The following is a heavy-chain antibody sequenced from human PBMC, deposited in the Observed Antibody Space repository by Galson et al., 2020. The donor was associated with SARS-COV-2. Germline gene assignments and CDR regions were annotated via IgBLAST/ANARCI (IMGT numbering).Heavy chain of an antibody. CDR2: MYYSGNT. J-gene: IGHJ3*02. CDR1: GGSISDTSYQ. V-gene: IGHV4-39*01. Sequence: SETLSLTCTVSGGSISDTSYQWEWIRQPPGLGLEWIGNMYYSGNTYHSPSLKSRVSVAIDKYKNQMSLRLSSVIAADTAMYYCARRRRVLISGSYYKPDGFDIWGQGTMVTVPS. CDR3: ARRRRVLISGSYYKPDGFDI. D-gene: IGHD3-10*01.